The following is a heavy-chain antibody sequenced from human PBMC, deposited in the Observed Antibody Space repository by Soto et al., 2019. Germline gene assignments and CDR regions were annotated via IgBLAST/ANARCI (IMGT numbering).Heavy chain of an antibody. V-gene: IGHV1-69*02. D-gene: IGHD1-7*01. J-gene: IGHJ6*02. CDR2: IIPILGIA. Sequence: QVQLVQSGAEVKKPGSSVKVSCKASGGTFSSYTISWVRQAPGQGLEWMGRIIPILGIANYAQKFQGRVTITADKSTSTAYMELSILGSEDTAVYYWASQQLELHVMSGYYGMDVWGQGTTVTVSS. CDR3: ASQQLELHVMSGYYGMDV. CDR1: GGTFSSYT.